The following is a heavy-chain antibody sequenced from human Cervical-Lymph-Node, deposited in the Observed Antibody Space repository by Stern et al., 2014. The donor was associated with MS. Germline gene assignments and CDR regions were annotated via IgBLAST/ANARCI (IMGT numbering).Heavy chain of an antibody. Sequence: VQLVQSGAEVKKPGASVKVSCKASGYTFTGYYMYWVRQAPGQGLEWMGRINPNSGGTNYAQKCQGRVTMTRDTSISTAYMELSRLRSDDTAVYYCARDRVGAVTTFDYWGQGTLVTVSS. CDR1: GYTFTGYY. V-gene: IGHV1-2*06. CDR3: ARDRVGAVTTFDY. CDR2: INPNSGGT. D-gene: IGHD1-26*01. J-gene: IGHJ4*02.